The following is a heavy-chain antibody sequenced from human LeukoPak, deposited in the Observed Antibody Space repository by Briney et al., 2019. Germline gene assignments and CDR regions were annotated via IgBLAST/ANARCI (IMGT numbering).Heavy chain of an antibody. J-gene: IGHJ3*02. D-gene: IGHD3-9*01. CDR2: IIPILGIV. CDR1: GGTFSSYA. Sequence: SVKVSCKASGGTFSSYAISWVRQAPGQGLEWMGRIIPILGIVNYAQKFQGRVTITADKSTSTAYMELSSLRSEDTAVYYCARGPYYDILTGRTVEAFDIWGQGTMVTVSS. V-gene: IGHV1-69*04. CDR3: ARGPYYDILTGRTVEAFDI.